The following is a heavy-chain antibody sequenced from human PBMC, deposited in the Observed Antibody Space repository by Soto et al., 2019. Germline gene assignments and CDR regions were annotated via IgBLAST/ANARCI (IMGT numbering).Heavy chain of an antibody. Sequence: EVQLVESGGGLVQPGGSLRLSCAASGFTFSSYWMSWVRQAPGKGLEWVANIKQDGSEKYYVDSVKGRFTISRDNTKNALYLQMNSLRAEDTAVYYCARDETYYYGSGPVGGQGTLVTVSS. CDR2: IKQDGSEK. D-gene: IGHD3-10*01. V-gene: IGHV3-7*01. CDR3: ARDETYYYGSGPV. CDR1: GFTFSSYW. J-gene: IGHJ4*02.